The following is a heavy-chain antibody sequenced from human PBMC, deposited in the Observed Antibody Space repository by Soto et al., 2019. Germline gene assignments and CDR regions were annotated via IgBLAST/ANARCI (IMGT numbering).Heavy chain of an antibody. V-gene: IGHV1-2*04. CDR2: INPNSGGT. Sequence: ASVKVSCKASGYTFTGYYMHWVRQAPGQGLEWMGWINPNSGGTNYAQKFQGWVTMTRDTSISTAYMELSRLRSDDTAVYYCARDITMIDYKRPDDAFEIWGQGTTVTVSS. CDR3: ARDITMIDYKRPDDAFEI. D-gene: IGHD3-22*01. J-gene: IGHJ3*02. CDR1: GYTFTGYY.